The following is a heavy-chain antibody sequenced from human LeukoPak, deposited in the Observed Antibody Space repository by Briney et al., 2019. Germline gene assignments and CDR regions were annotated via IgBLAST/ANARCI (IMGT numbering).Heavy chain of an antibody. D-gene: IGHD3-10*01. J-gene: IGHJ5*02. CDR1: GFTFSSYA. V-gene: IGHV3-23*01. Sequence: PGGSLRLSCAASGFTFSSYAMSWVRQAPEKGLEWVSAISGSGGSTYYADSVKGRFTISRDNSKNTLYLQMNSLRADDTAVYYCTKECLPSGSSWSAWFDPWGQGTLVTVSS. CDR2: ISGSGGST. CDR3: TKECLPSGSSWSAWFDP.